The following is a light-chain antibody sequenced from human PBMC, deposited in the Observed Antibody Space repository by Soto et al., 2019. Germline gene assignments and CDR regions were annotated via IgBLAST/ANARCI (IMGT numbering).Light chain of an antibody. J-gene: IGLJ1*01. CDR1: SSDVGGYNS. CDR3: SSYTSSSTPQV. V-gene: IGLV2-14*01. Sequence: QSVLTQPASVSGSPGQSITISCTGTSSDVGGYNSVSWYQQHPGKAPKLMIYDVSNRPSGVSNRFSGSKSGNTASLTISGLQAEDEADYYCSSYTSSSTPQVFGTGTKLTVL. CDR2: DVS.